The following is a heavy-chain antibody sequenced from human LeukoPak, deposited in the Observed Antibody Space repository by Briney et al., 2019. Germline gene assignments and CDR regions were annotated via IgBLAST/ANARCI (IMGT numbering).Heavy chain of an antibody. CDR2: IYYSGST. V-gene: IGHV4-39*01. D-gene: IGHD3-3*01. CDR3: ARHAYYDFWSASY. CDR1: GGSISSSSYY. Sequence: SETLSLTCTVSGGSISSSSYYWGWIRQPPGKGLEWIGSIYYSGSTYYNPSLKSRVTISVDTSENQFSLKLSSVTAADTAVYYCARHAYYDFWSASYWGQGTLVTVSS. J-gene: IGHJ4*02.